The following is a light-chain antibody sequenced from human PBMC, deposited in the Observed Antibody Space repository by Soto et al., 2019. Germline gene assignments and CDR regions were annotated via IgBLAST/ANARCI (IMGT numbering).Light chain of an antibody. CDR2: DVS. J-gene: IGLJ2*01. CDR1: SSDVGNYNY. Sequence: QSVLTQPASVSGSPGQSITISCTGTSSDVGNYNYVSWYQHHPGKAPKLIIFDVSNRPSGISNRFSGSKYGNTASLTISGLQAEDEADYYCSSYTSTSTVIFGGGTKVTVL. V-gene: IGLV2-14*03. CDR3: SSYTSTSTVI.